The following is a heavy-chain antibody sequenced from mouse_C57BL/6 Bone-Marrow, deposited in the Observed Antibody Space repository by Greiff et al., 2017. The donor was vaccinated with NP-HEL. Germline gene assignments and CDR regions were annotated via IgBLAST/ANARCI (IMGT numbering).Heavy chain of an antibody. CDR2: IWRGGST. CDR3: AKKGKLGDAMDY. D-gene: IGHD4-1*01. V-gene: IGHV2-4*01. J-gene: IGHJ4*01. CDR1: GFPLTSYG. Sequence: QSGPGLVQPSQSLSIPCTVSGFPLTSYGVPWVRQPPGKGLEWLGVIWRGGSTVYTAAFISRLRISKNNSKSQVFFKMNSLQADDTAIYYCAKKGKLGDAMDYWGQGTSVTVSS.